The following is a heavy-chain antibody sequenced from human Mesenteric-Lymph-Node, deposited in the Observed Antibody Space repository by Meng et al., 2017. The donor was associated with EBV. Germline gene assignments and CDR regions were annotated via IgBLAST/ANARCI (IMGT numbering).Heavy chain of an antibody. CDR2: TYYRSKWYN. Sequence: QVQLQQSGPGLVKHSQTLSLTWVIPGDSVSSSSAAWTWIRQSPSRGLEWLGRTYYRSKWYNDYAVFVKSRITINPDTSKNQFSLQLNSVTPEDTAVYYCARGATSVFDLWGRGTLVTVSS. V-gene: IGHV6-1*01. CDR3: ARGATSVFDL. CDR1: GDSVSSSSAA. J-gene: IGHJ2*01.